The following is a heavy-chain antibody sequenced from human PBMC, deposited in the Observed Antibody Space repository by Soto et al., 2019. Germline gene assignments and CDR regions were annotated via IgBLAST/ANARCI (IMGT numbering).Heavy chain of an antibody. CDR1: ALTASKNY. D-gene: IGHD3-10*01. CDR3: ARGGSGSDWDYYGMDV. V-gene: IGHV3-66*01. CDR2: IYSGGTT. Sequence: EVQLVESGGGLVQPGGSLRPSGAGSALTASKNYMSWVRQPPGKGLEWVAVIYSGGTTYYADSVKDRFSIARDTSKSTLYLQMDNLRAGDTAVYYCARGGSGSDWDYYGMDVWGQGTTVTVSS. J-gene: IGHJ6*02.